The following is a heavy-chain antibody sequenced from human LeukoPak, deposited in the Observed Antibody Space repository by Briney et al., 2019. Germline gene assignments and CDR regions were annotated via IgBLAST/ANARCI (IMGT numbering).Heavy chain of an antibody. J-gene: IGHJ4*02. V-gene: IGHV4-34*01. CDR2: INHSGST. D-gene: IGHD2-15*01. Sequence: PSETLSLTCAVYGGSFSGYYWSWIRQPPGKGLEWIGEINHSGSTNYNPSLKSRVTISVDTSKNQFSLKLSSVTAPDTAVYYCAREGCSGGSCYAFDYWGQGTLVTVSS. CDR1: GGSFSGYY. CDR3: AREGCSGGSCYAFDY.